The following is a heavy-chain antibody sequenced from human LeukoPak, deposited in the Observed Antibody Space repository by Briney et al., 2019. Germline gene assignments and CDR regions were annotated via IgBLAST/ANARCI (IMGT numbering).Heavy chain of an antibody. Sequence: SVKVSCKASGGTFSSYAISWVRQAPGQGLEWVGRIIPILGIANYAQKFQGRVTITADKSTSTAYMELSSLRSEDTAVYYCARVAMVRGVPLFDYWGQGTLVTVSS. CDR1: GGTFSSYA. CDR2: IIPILGIA. V-gene: IGHV1-69*04. CDR3: ARVAMVRGVPLFDY. J-gene: IGHJ4*02. D-gene: IGHD3-10*01.